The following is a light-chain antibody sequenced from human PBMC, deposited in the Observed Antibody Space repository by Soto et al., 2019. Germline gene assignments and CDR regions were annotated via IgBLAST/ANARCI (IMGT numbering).Light chain of an antibody. Sequence: DIQMTQSPSSVSASVGDRVTITCRASQGITSWLAWYQQKPGRAPKLLIYAASSLQSWVPSRFSGSGSGRDFTLTISSLQPEDFANYFCQQTSSFPLTVGGGTKVEIK. J-gene: IGKJ4*01. CDR3: QQTSSFPLT. CDR2: AAS. V-gene: IGKV1-12*01. CDR1: QGITSW.